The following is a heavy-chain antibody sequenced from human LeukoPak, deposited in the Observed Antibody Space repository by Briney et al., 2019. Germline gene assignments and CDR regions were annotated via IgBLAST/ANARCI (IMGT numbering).Heavy chain of an antibody. CDR3: ARELAGFDP. J-gene: IGHJ5*02. D-gene: IGHD6-6*01. CDR1: GYTFSDHF. CDR2: INPNSGGT. V-gene: IGHV1-2*02. Sequence: ASVKVSCKTSGYTFSDHFIHWVRQAPGQGLEWMGWINPNSGGTNYAQKFQGRVTMTRDRSINTAYMELGRLISDDTAIFYCARELAGFDPWGQGTLVTVSS.